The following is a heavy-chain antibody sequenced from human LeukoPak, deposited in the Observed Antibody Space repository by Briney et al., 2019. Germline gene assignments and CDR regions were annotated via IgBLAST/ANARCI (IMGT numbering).Heavy chain of an antibody. D-gene: IGHD2-21*02. J-gene: IGHJ6*03. Sequence: SETLSLTCTVSGGSISSYYWSWIRQPPGKGLEWIGYIYYSGCTNYNPSLKSRVTISVDTSKNQFSLKLSSVTAADTAVYYCARGIVVVTARRNYYYYMDVWGKGTTVTVSS. V-gene: IGHV4-59*01. CDR3: ARGIVVVTARRNYYYYMDV. CDR1: GGSISSYY. CDR2: IYYSGCT.